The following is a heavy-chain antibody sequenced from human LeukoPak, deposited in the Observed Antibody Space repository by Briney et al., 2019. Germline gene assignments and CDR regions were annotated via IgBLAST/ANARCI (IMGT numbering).Heavy chain of an antibody. CDR2: IYTSGST. CDR3: ARDRYYYDSSGYWIFDY. D-gene: IGHD3-22*01. V-gene: IGHV4-4*07. J-gene: IGHJ4*02. Sequence: PSETLSLTCTVSGGSISSYYWSWIRQPAGKGLEWIGRIYTSGSTNYNPSLKSRVTMSVDTSKNQFSLKLSSVTAADTAVYYCARDRYYYDSSGYWIFDYWGQGTLVTVSS. CDR1: GGSISSYY.